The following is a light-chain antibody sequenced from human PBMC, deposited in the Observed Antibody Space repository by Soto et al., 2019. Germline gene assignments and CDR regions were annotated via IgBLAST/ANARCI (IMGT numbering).Light chain of an antibody. CDR1: SSNIGANYD. V-gene: IGLV1-40*01. CDR3: QSYDSRLSADVV. J-gene: IGLJ2*01. Sequence: QSVLTQPPSLSGAPGQRVTISCTGSSSNIGANYDVHWYQHLPGTAPKLLIYGNTNRPSGVPDRFSGSKSGTSASLAISGLQDEDEADYYCQSYDSRLSADVVFGGGTKVTVL. CDR2: GNT.